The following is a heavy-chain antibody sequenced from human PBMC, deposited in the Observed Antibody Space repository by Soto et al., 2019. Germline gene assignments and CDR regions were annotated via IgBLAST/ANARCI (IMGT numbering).Heavy chain of an antibody. D-gene: IGHD2-8*01. Sequence: GGSLRLSCAASGFTFSSYAMHWVRQAPGKGLEWVAVISYDGSNKYYADSVKGRFTISRDNSKNTLYLQMNSLRAEDTAVCYCARDRRYCTNGVCYRVGFDYWGQGALVTVSS. V-gene: IGHV3-30-3*01. CDR3: ARDRRYCTNGVCYRVGFDY. CDR1: GFTFSSYA. J-gene: IGHJ4*02. CDR2: ISYDGSNK.